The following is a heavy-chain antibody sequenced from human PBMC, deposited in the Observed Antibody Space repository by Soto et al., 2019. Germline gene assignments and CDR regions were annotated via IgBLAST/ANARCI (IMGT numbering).Heavy chain of an antibody. Sequence: GGSLRLSCAASGFTFSSYAMSWVRQAPGKGLEWVSAIGGSGGSTYYADSVKGRFTISRDNSKNTLYLQMNSLRAEDTAVYYCAKDLGRSSTGDYYYGMDVWGQGTTVTVSS. CDR3: AKDLGRSSTGDYYYGMDV. J-gene: IGHJ6*02. D-gene: IGHD6-6*01. CDR2: IGGSGGST. V-gene: IGHV3-23*01. CDR1: GFTFSSYA.